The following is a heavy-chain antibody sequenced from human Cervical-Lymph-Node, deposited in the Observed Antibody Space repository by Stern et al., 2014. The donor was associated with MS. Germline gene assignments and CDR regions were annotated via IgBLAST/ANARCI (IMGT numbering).Heavy chain of an antibody. J-gene: IGHJ6*02. CDR3: ATPSTVTVGGMDV. D-gene: IGHD4-17*01. Sequence: QLVQSGAEVKKPGSSVKVSCKASGGTFSTQAINWVRQAPGPGLEWVGGIIPIFGTPNYAHQVQDRVTITTDESTSTAYMDLSSLRSEDTAVYYCATPSTVTVGGMDVWGQGTTVTVSS. CDR1: GGTFSTQA. V-gene: IGHV1-69*01. CDR2: IIPIFGTP.